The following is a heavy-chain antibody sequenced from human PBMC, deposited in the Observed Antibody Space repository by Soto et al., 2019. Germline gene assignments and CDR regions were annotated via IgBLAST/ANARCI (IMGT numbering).Heavy chain of an antibody. CDR1: VYTFTSYA. D-gene: IGHD2-15*01. V-gene: IGHV1-3*01. CDR3: ARAWAGYCSGGSCSPKYFQH. CDR2: INAGNGNT. Sequence: XSVKVSCKASVYTFTSYAMHWVRQAPGQRLEWMGWINAGNGNTKYSQKFQGRVTITRDTSASTAYMELSSLRSEDTAVYYCARAWAGYCSGGSCSPKYFQHWGQGTLVTVSS. J-gene: IGHJ1*01.